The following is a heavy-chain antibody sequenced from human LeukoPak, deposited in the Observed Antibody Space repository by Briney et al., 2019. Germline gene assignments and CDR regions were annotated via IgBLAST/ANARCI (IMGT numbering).Heavy chain of an antibody. V-gene: IGHV3-48*01. CDR3: ARFRTWGDKAFDY. CDR2: IGTTSGAM. D-gene: IGHD2-21*02. J-gene: IGHJ4*02. CDR1: GFTFNAFG. Sequence: GGSLRLSCAASGFTFNAFGMNWVRQAPGKGLEWVSYIGTTSGAMYYADSVKGRFTISRDSAKNSLYLQMNSLRAEDTAVYYCARFRTWGDKAFDYWGQGTLVTVSS.